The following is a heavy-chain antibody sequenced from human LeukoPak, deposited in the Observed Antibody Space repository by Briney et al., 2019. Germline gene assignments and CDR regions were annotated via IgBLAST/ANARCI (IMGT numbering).Heavy chain of an antibody. CDR1: GFTFSDYY. Sequence: GGSLRLSCAASGFTFSDYYMSWIRQAPGKGLEWVSVVYSGGSTYYADSVKGRFTISRDNSKNTLHLQMNSLRAEDTAVYYCARDYCSSTSCFFDYWGQGTLVTVSS. CDR2: VYSGGST. CDR3: ARDYCSSTSCFFDY. V-gene: IGHV3-66*02. J-gene: IGHJ4*02. D-gene: IGHD2-2*01.